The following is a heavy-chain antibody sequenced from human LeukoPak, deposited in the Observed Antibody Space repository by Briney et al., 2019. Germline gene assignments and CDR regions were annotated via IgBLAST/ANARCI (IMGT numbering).Heavy chain of an antibody. CDR3: ARHAYSSSSRYYYYYMDV. D-gene: IGHD6-6*01. Sequence: SETLSLICAVSGGSFSGNYWSWLRQAPGKGLEWIGEITHRGITNYNPTLKSRVNMSVDTSKNQFSLKLSSVTAADTAVYYCARHAYSSSSRYYYYYMDVWGKGTTVTVSS. J-gene: IGHJ6*03. V-gene: IGHV4-34*01. CDR1: GGSFSGNY. CDR2: ITHRGIT.